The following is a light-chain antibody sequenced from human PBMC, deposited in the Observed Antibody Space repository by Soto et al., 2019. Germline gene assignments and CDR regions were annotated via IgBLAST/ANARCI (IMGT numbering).Light chain of an antibody. Sequence: QSALTQPASVSGPPGQSITISCTGTSSDVGAYNYVSWYQHHPGKAPRLVIYDVTNRPSGISDRFSGSKSGNTASLTISGLLAEEEADYYCTSYTSISTYVFGTGTKRTVL. CDR2: DVT. V-gene: IGLV2-14*01. CDR1: SSDVGAYNY. J-gene: IGLJ1*01. CDR3: TSYTSISTYV.